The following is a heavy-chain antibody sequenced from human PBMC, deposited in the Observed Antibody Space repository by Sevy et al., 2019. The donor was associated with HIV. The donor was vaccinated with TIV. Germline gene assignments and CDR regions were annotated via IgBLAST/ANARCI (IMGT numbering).Heavy chain of an antibody. CDR2: LSFGCGEI. V-gene: IGHV3-23*01. Sequence: GGSLRLSCAASGFTFNKYSMSWVRQPPGKGLELVGTLSFGCGEINYADSVKGRFTISRDNSKNAFYLQMNNLRAEDTALYYCAREGCTKPHDYWGQGTLVTVSS. D-gene: IGHD2-8*01. CDR1: GFTFNKYS. CDR3: AREGCTKPHDY. J-gene: IGHJ4*02.